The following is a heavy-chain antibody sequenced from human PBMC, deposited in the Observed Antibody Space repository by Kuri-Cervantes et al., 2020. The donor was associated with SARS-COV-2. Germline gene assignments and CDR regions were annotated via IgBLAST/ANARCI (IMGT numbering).Heavy chain of an antibody. CDR1: GFTFSSYA. CDR3: AKCRVVPAQRGLYYMDV. J-gene: IGHJ6*03. CDR2: ISYDGSNK. D-gene: IGHD2-2*01. V-gene: IGHV3-30-3*02. Sequence: GGSLRLSCAASGFTFSSYAMHWVRQAPGKGLEWVAVISYDGSNKYYADSVEGRFTISRDNSKNTLYLQMNSLRAEDTAVYYCAKCRVVPAQRGLYYMDVWGKGTTVTVSS.